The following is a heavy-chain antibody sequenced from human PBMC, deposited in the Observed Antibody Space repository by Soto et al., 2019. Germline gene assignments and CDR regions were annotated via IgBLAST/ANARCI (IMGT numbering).Heavy chain of an antibody. J-gene: IGHJ6*02. Sequence: EVQLVESGGGLVQPGGSLRLSCEASGFTLSSYSMNWARQAPGQGLEWVSYISSSSSTINYADSVKARFTISRDNAKNSLYLQMNSLRDEDAAVYYCARDNPRSSGWDVWGQGTTVTVSS. CDR1: GFTLSSYS. V-gene: IGHV3-48*02. CDR3: ARDNPRSSGWDV. CDR2: ISSSSSTI.